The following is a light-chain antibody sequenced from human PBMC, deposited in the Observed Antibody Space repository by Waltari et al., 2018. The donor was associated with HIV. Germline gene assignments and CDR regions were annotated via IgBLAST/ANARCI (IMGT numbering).Light chain of an antibody. V-gene: IGKV1-9*01. CDR3: QELFT. CDR1: QGVSSY. Sequence: DIQLTQSPSFVSASVADRVTITCRASQGVSSYIAWYQQKPGKAPNLLVFDASTLESGVPSRFSGSASGTDFTLTISSLQPEDLATYYCQELFTFGPGTKVEIK. J-gene: IGKJ3*01. CDR2: DAS.